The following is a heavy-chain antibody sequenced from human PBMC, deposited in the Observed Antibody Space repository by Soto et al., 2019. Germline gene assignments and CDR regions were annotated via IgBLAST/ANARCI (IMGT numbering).Heavy chain of an antibody. V-gene: IGHV3-23*01. CDR1: GFTFSSYA. J-gene: IGHJ3*02. CDR2: ISGSGGST. D-gene: IGHD3-9*01. Sequence: GGSLRLSCAASGFTFSSYAMSWVRQAPGKGLEWVSAISGSGGSTYYADSVKGRFTISRDNSKNTLYLQMNSLRAEDTAVYYFAKVTPRNYDILTGYYEGFAFDIWGQGTMVTVSS. CDR3: AKVTPRNYDILTGYYEGFAFDI.